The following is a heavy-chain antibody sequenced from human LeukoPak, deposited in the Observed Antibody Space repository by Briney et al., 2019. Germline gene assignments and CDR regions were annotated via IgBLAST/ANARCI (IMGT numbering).Heavy chain of an antibody. J-gene: IGHJ4*02. CDR3: EPGWFGELLYFDY. D-gene: IGHD3-10*01. CDR1: GFTFSSYW. CDR2: INSDGSST. V-gene: IGHV3-74*01. Sequence: GGSLRLSCAASGFTFSSYWMHWVRQAPGKGLVWVSRINSDGSSTSYADSVKGRFTISRDNSKNTLYLQMNSLRAEDTAVYYCEPGWFGELLYFDYWGQGTLVTASS.